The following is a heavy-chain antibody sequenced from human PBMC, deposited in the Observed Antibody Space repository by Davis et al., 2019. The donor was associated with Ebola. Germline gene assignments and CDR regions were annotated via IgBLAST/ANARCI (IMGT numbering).Heavy chain of an antibody. J-gene: IGHJ4*02. CDR2: IYYSGRT. V-gene: IGHV4-59*01. CDR3: AREGGNSYFDF. Sequence: GSLRLSCTVSGNSISTYYWCWIRQPPGKGLEWIGYIYYSGRTSYNPSLESRLTISVDTSKNQFSLKLTSMTIADTAVYYCAREGGNSYFDFWGQGILVTVSS. D-gene: IGHD4-23*01. CDR1: GNSISTYY.